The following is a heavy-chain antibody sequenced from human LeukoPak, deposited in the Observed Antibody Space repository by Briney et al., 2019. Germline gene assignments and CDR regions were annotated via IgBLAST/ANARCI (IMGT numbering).Heavy chain of an antibody. D-gene: IGHD6-19*01. Sequence: GGSLRLSCAASGFTFSDHFMDWVRQAPGKGLEWVGRSKNKANNYTTEYAASVKGRFTIPRENSQNSLYLQMNSLRTEDTAVYYCARDSGWFRFECWGQGTLVTVSS. CDR3: ARDSGWFRFEC. CDR1: GFTFSDHF. V-gene: IGHV3-72*01. CDR2: SKNKANNYTT. J-gene: IGHJ4*02.